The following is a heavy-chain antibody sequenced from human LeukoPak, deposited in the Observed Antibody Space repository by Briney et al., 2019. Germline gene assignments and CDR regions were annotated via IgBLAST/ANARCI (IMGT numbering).Heavy chain of an antibody. D-gene: IGHD3-22*01. CDR1: SFTXXX. CDR2: IYPGDSAT. J-gene: IGHJ4*02. CDR3: ARGYYYDSSGYYIY. V-gene: IGHV5-51*01. Sequence: SFTXXXXXWVRXXXGKGXXXMGIIYPGDSATRYSPSFQGQVTISADKSISTAYLQWSSLKASDTAMYYCARGYYYDSSGYYIYWGQGTLVTVSS.